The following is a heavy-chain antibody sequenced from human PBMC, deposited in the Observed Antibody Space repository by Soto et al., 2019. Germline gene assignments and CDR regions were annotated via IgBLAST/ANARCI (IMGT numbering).Heavy chain of an antibody. CDR3: ARGHCSGGSCYSKYWCDP. V-gene: IGHV1-69*02. Sequence: QVQLVQSVAEVKKPGSSVKVSCKASGGTFSSYTISWVRQAPGQGLEWMGRIIPILGIANYAQKFQVRVTITTDKSTSTAYMELSSLRSEDTAVYYCARGHCSGGSCYSKYWCDPWGQGTLVTVSS. CDR1: GGTFSSYT. J-gene: IGHJ5*02. CDR2: IIPILGIA. D-gene: IGHD2-15*01.